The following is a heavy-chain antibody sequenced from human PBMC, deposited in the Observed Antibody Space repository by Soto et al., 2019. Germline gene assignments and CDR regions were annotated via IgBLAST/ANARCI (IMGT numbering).Heavy chain of an antibody. D-gene: IGHD6-13*01. CDR2: INAGNGNT. J-gene: IGHJ4*02. Sequence: GASVKVSCKASGETFTSYAMHWVRQAPGQRLEWMGWINAGNGNTKYSQKFQGRVTITRDTSASTAYMELSSLRSEDTAVYYCARSRSDLFAFWGQGSLVIVSS. CDR1: GETFTSYA. CDR3: ARSRSDLFAF. V-gene: IGHV1-3*01.